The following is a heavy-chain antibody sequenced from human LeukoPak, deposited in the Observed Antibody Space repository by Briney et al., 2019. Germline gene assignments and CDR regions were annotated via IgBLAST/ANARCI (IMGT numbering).Heavy chain of an antibody. J-gene: IGHJ6*03. V-gene: IGHV3-53*01. Sequence: PGGSLRLSCAASGFTVSSNYMSWARQAPGKGLEWVSVIYSGGRTYFADSVKGRFTISRDNSKNTLYLQMNSLRAEDTAVYYCARAARQYYYYMDVWGKGTTVTISS. CDR2: IYSGGRT. CDR3: ARAARQYYYYMDV. CDR1: GFTVSSNY.